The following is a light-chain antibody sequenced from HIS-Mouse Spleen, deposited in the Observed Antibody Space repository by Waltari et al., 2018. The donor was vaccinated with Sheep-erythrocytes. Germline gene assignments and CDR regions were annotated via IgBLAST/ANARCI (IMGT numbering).Light chain of an antibody. CDR3: CSYAGSSTWV. CDR1: SSDVGGYNY. Sequence: QSALTQPRSVSGSPGQSVTISCTGTSSDVGGYNYVSWYQQYPGKAPNLMIYDVSKRPSGVPDRFSGSKSGNTASLTISGLQAEDEADYYCCSYAGSSTWVFGGGTKLTVL. CDR2: DVS. V-gene: IGLV2-11*01. J-gene: IGLJ3*02.